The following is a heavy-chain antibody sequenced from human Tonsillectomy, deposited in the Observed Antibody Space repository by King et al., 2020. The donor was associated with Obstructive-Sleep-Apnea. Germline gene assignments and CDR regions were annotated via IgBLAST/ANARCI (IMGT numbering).Heavy chain of an antibody. CDR1: GGSISSYY. Sequence: TCTVSGGSISSYYWSWIRQPPGKGLEWNGYIYYSGSTNYNPSLKSRVTISVDTSKNQFSLKLSSVTAADTAVYYCARVFYSSNFCAFDYWGQGPLVPVSS. CDR2: IYYSGST. CDR3: ARVFYSSNFCAFDY. V-gene: IGHV4-59*01. D-gene: IGHD2/OR15-2a*01. J-gene: IGHJ4*02.